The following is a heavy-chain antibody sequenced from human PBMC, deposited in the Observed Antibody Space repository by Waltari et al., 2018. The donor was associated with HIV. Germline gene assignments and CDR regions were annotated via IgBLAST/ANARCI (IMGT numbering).Heavy chain of an antibody. Sequence: QVQLVQSGAEVRKPGSSVQVSCKTSGGSFASYSIHWVRQAPGQGLEWMGRGLPTSDKPNYAQKAQGRVTITADRSTGTVYLEVTNLRPADTAIYYCATARETMGVDFDYWGQGTLITVSS. J-gene: IGHJ4*02. CDR1: GGSFASYS. CDR3: ATARETMGVDFDY. CDR2: GLPTSDKP. D-gene: IGHD3-10*01. V-gene: IGHV1-69*02.